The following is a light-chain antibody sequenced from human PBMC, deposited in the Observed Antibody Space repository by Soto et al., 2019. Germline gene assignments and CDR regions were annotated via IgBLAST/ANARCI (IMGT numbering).Light chain of an antibody. CDR2: DAS. CDR3: QQYNSYLT. CDR1: QSISSW. V-gene: IGKV1-5*01. Sequence: DIPMTQSPSTLSASVGDRVTFTCRASQSISSWLAWYQQKPGKAPKLLIYDASSLESGVPSRFSGSGSGTEFTLTISSLQPDDFATYYCQQYNSYLTFGGGTKVEIK. J-gene: IGKJ4*01.